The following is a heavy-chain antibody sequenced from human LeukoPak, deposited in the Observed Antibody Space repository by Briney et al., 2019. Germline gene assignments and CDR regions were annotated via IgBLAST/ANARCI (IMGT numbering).Heavy chain of an antibody. CDR3: ARDLYDSSGLDAFDI. CDR1: GFTFSSYA. D-gene: IGHD3-22*01. CDR2: ISSNGGST. J-gene: IGHJ3*02. Sequence: GGSLRLSCVASGFTFSSYAMHWVGQAPGKGLEYVSAISSNGGSTYYANSVKGRFTISRDNSKNTLYLQMGSLRADDMAVYYCARDLYDSSGLDAFDIWGQGTMVTVSS. V-gene: IGHV3-64*01.